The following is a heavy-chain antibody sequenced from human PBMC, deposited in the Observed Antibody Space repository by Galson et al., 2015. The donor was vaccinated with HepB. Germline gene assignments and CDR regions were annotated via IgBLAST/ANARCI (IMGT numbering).Heavy chain of an antibody. CDR2: ISAGSTTR. J-gene: IGHJ6*02. V-gene: IGHV3-48*02. CDR3: ARNPASYDYYNMDV. Sequence: SLRLSCAASGFSFSSHSMNWVRQAPGKGLEWVSYISAGSTTRYYAASVKGRFTISRDNARNSVSLHMSSLRDEDAAVYYCARNPASYDYYNMDVRGQGTTVTVSS. CDR1: GFSFSSHS. D-gene: IGHD6-25*01.